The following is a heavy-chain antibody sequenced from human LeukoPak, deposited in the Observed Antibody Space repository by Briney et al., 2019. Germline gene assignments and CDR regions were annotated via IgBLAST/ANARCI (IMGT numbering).Heavy chain of an antibody. D-gene: IGHD1-26*01. CDR3: ARGCGVGATVGRDFDY. CDR1: SGSLTTGGYY. V-gene: IGHV4-31*03. J-gene: IGHJ4*02. CDR2: IYYSGST. Sequence: PSETLSLTCTVSSGSLTTGGYYWSWLRQPPGTGLEGIGNIYYSGSTYYNPSLKSRPIISIDTSKNQFSLKLTSVTAADTAVYYCARGCGVGATVGRDFDYWGQGTLVTVSS.